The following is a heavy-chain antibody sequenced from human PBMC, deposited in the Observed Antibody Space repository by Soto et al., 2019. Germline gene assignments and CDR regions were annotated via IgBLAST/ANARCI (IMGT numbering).Heavy chain of an antibody. CDR1: GFTFSSYG. CDR2: ICYDGSNT. D-gene: IGHD3-16*01. V-gene: IGHV3-33*01. Sequence: SLRLSCAASGFTFSSYGMQWVRQAPGKGLEWVAVICYDGSNTYYADSVKGRFTISRDNSKNTLYLQMNSLRAEDTAVYYGAREGARRAAERGELVYWGQGTLVTV. CDR3: AREGARRAAERGELVY. J-gene: IGHJ4*02.